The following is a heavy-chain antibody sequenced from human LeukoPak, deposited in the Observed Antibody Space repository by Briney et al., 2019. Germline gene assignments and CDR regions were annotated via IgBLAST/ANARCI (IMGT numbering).Heavy chain of an antibody. Sequence: GGSLRLSCAASGFTFSSYAMSWVRQAPGKGLEWVSVIYSGGSTYYADSVKGRFTISRDNSKNTLYLQMNSLRAEDTAVYYCARNSVPAAQYDYWGQGTLVTVSS. J-gene: IGHJ4*02. V-gene: IGHV3-66*01. CDR3: ARNSVPAAQYDY. CDR1: GFTFSSYA. D-gene: IGHD2-2*01. CDR2: IYSGGST.